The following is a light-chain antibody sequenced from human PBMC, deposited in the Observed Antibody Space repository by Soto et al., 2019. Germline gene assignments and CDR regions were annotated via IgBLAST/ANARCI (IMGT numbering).Light chain of an antibody. CDR3: CSYAGSYTLVV. CDR2: DVS. J-gene: IGLJ2*01. Sequence: QSALTQPRSMSGSPGQSVTISCTGTSIDVGYYNYVSWYQQHPGKAPKLMIYDVSKRPSGVPDRFSGSKSGNTASLTISGLQAEDEADYYCCSYAGSYTLVVFGGGTKLTVL. CDR1: SIDVGYYNY. V-gene: IGLV2-11*01.